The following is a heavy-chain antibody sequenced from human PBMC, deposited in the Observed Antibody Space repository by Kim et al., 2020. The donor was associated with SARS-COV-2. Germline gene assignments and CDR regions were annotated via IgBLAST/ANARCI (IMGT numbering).Heavy chain of an antibody. CDR3: AREATTLTYYYDSSGLTTPVNNWFDP. D-gene: IGHD3-22*01. J-gene: IGHJ5*02. Sequence: SETLSLTCAVYGGSFSGYYWSWIRQPPGKGLEWIGEINHSGSTNYNPSLKSRVTISVDTSKNQFSLKLSSVTAADTAVYYCAREATTLTYYYDSSGLTTPVNNWFDPWGQGTLVTVSS. CDR1: GGSFSGYY. CDR2: INHSGST. V-gene: IGHV4-34*01.